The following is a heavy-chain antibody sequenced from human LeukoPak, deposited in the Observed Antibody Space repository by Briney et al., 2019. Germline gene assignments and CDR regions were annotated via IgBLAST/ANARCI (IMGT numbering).Heavy chain of an antibody. D-gene: IGHD3-22*01. V-gene: IGHV4-34*01. Sequence: SETLSLTCAVYGGSFTGYYCSWIRQPPGKGLEWNGEINHSVTTNYNPSLKSRVTISVDTSKNQFSLKLSSVTAADTAVYYCARAPYYYDSSGPDYYAFDIWGQGTMVTVSS. J-gene: IGHJ3*02. CDR1: GGSFTGYY. CDR3: ARAPYYYDSSGPDYYAFDI. CDR2: INHSVTT.